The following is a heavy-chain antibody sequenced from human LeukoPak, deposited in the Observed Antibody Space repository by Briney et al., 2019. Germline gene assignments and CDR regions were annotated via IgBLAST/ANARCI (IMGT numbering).Heavy chain of an antibody. CDR3: ASSGYGSGQYGMDV. CDR1: GFTFSSYW. CDR2: INSDGSST. V-gene: IGHV3-74*01. Sequence: GGSLRLSCAASGFTFSSYWMHWVRQAPGKGLVWVSRINSDGSSTSYADSVKGRFTISRDNAKNTLYLQMNSLRAEDTAVYYCASSGYGSGQYGMDVWGQGTTVTVSS. J-gene: IGHJ6*02. D-gene: IGHD3-10*01.